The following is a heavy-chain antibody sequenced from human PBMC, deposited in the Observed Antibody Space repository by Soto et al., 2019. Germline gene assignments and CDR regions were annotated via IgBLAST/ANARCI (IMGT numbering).Heavy chain of an antibody. J-gene: IGHJ6*04. CDR1: GYSFTSYW. Sequence: PGESLKISCKGSGYSFTSYWIGWVRQMPGKGLEWMGIIYPGDSDTRYSPSFQGQVTISADKSISTAYLQWSSLKASDTAMYYCARHGTQNYDILTGYPYYGMDVWGKGTTVTVSS. D-gene: IGHD3-9*01. CDR3: ARHGTQNYDILTGYPYYGMDV. CDR2: IYPGDSDT. V-gene: IGHV5-51*01.